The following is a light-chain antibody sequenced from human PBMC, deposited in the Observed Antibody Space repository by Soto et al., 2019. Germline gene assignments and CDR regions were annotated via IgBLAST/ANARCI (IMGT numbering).Light chain of an antibody. Sequence: DIQMTQSPSTLSASIGDRVTITCRASQNIGTSLAWYQQTPGKAPKLLISDASTLESGVPSRFGGSGSGTEFTLSITSLQPDDFATYYCQQSYSTPLTFGGGTKVDIK. CDR1: QNIGTS. CDR2: DAS. V-gene: IGKV1-5*01. J-gene: IGKJ4*01. CDR3: QQSYSTPLT.